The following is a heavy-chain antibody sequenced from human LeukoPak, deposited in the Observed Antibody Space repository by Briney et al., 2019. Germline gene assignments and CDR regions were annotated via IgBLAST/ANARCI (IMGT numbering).Heavy chain of an antibody. Sequence: SDTLSLTCTVSGGSISSGSYYWSWIRQPAGKGLEWIGRIYTSGSTNYNPSLKSRVTISVDTSKNQFSPKLSSVTAADTAVYYCARGTTSFYGSGSPRFDYWGQGTLVTVSS. V-gene: IGHV4-61*02. CDR1: GGSISSGSYY. D-gene: IGHD3-10*01. CDR3: ARGTTSFYGSGSPRFDY. CDR2: IYTSGST. J-gene: IGHJ4*02.